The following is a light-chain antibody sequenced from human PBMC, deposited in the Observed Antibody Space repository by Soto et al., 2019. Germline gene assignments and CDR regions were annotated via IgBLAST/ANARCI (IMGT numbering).Light chain of an antibody. CDR2: DAS. J-gene: IGKJ5*01. CDR3: QQRSNWL. V-gene: IGKV3-11*01. CDR1: HNFTRSY. Sequence: EIVLTLSPGTLSLSTGERATLSCRACHNFTRSYLAWYLQKLGQAPRLLIYDASNRATGIPARFSGSGSGTDFTLTISRLEPEDFAVYYCQQRSNWLFGQGTRLEIK.